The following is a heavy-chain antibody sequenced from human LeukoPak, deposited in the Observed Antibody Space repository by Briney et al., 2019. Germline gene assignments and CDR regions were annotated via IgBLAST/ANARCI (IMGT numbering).Heavy chain of an antibody. D-gene: IGHD5-18*01. CDR2: IWYDGSNK. V-gene: IGHV3-33*01. Sequence: GGSLRLSCAASGFTFSSYGMHWVRQAPGKGLEWVAVIWYDGSNKYYADSVKGRFTISRDNSKNTLCLQMNSLRAEDTAVYYCARDHPAMVLYYGMDVWGQGTTVTVSS. CDR3: ARDHPAMVLYYGMDV. J-gene: IGHJ6*02. CDR1: GFTFSSYG.